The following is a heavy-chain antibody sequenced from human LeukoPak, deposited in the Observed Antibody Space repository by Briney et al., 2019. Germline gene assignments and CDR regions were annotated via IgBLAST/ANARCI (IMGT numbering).Heavy chain of an antibody. D-gene: IGHD2/OR15-2a*01. CDR1: GGSFSGYY. Sequence: SETLSLTCAVYGGSFSGYYWSWIRQPPGKGLEWIGEINHSGSTNYNPSLKSRVTISVDTSKKQFSLKLRSVTAADTAVYYCARIEYATNWFDPWGQGTLVTVSS. CDR2: INHSGST. J-gene: IGHJ5*02. V-gene: IGHV4-34*01. CDR3: ARIEYATNWFDP.